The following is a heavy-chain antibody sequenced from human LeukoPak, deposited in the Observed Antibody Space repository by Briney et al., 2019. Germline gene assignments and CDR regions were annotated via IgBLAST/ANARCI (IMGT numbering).Heavy chain of an antibody. Sequence: PGGSLGLSCAASGFTFSSYGMHWVRQAPGKGLEWVAFIRYDGSNKYYADSVKGRFTISRDNSKNTLYLQMNSLRAEDTAVYYCARDLGSSSNYWGQGTLVTVSS. CDR2: IRYDGSNK. CDR1: GFTFSSYG. CDR3: ARDLGSSSNY. D-gene: IGHD6-13*01. V-gene: IGHV3-30*02. J-gene: IGHJ4*02.